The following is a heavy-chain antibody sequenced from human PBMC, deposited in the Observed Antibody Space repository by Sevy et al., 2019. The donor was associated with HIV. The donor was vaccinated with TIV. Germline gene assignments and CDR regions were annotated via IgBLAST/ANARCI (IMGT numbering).Heavy chain of an antibody. Sequence: GKSLKISCKGSGYSFTSHWLGWVRHMPGKGLEGMGIIYPDDSDTKYSPSFQGQVTFSADKSISTAYLQWSSLKASDTAMYYCATSRSGYFDSSGYYIYWGQGTLVTVSS. CDR3: ATSRSGYFDSSGYYIY. CDR2: IYPDDSDT. CDR1: GYSFTSHW. J-gene: IGHJ4*02. V-gene: IGHV5-51*01. D-gene: IGHD3-22*01.